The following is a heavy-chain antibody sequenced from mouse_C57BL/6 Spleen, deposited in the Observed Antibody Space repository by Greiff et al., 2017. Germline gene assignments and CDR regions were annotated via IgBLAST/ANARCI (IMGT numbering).Heavy chain of an antibody. CDR3: AKSSTGTIAY. D-gene: IGHD4-1*02. CDR1: GYTFTSYW. J-gene: IGHJ3*01. V-gene: IGHV1-7*01. CDR2: INPSSGYT. Sequence: QVQLQQSGAELAKPGASVKLSCKASGYTFTSYWMTWVKQRPGQGLEWIGYINPSSGYTKYNQKFKDKATLTADKSSSTAYMQLSSLTYEDSSVNYCAKSSTGTIAYWGQGTLVTVSA.